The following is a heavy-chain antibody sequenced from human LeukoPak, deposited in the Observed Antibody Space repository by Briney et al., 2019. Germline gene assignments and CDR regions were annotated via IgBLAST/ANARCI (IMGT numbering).Heavy chain of an antibody. V-gene: IGHV3-9*01. CDR1: GFTFDDYA. CDR2: ISWNSGSI. D-gene: IGHD6-19*01. J-gene: IGHJ4*02. CDR3: ARDELAYSSGPSPVFDY. Sequence: PGRSLRLSCAASGFTFDDYAMHWVRQAPGKGLEWVSGISWNSGSIGYADSVKGRFTISRDNAKNSLYLQMNSLRAEDTAVYYCARDELAYSSGPSPVFDYWGQGTLVTVS.